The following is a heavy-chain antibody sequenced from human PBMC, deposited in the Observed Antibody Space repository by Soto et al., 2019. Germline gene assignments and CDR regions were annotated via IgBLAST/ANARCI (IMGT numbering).Heavy chain of an antibody. J-gene: IGHJ3*02. D-gene: IGHD2-2*01. CDR2: INPNSGGT. Sequence: ASVKVSCKASGYTFTSYDINWVRRATGQGLEWMGWINPNSGGTNYAQKFQGWVTMTRDTSISTAYMELSRLRSDDTAVYYCARGGGYCSSTSCPGPLGDYAVDAFDIWGQGTMVTVSS. V-gene: IGHV1-2*04. CDR1: GYTFTSYD. CDR3: ARGGGYCSSTSCPGPLGDYAVDAFDI.